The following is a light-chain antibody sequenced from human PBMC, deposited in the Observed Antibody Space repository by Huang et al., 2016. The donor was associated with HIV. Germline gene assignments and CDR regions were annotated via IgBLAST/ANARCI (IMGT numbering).Light chain of an antibody. CDR1: PGIGNV. V-gene: IGKV1-27*01. J-gene: IGKJ2*01. Sequence: DIQMTQSPSSLSTSVGDTVTITCRASPGIGNVLAGYQQKPGKVPKRLIDAASTLHSGVPSRFAGRGSGTDFTLTISSLQPEDVATYYCQRYNNAPYTFGQGTKLDIK. CDR3: QRYNNAPYT. CDR2: AAS.